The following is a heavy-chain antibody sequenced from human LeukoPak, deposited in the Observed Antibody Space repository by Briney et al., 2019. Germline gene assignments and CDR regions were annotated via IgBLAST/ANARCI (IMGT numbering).Heavy chain of an antibody. CDR3: ARDQYDTWSRRGNFDS. CDR2: IKLDGSEK. V-gene: IGHV3-7*03. Sequence: GGSLRLSCLTSGFTLSTNAMSWVRQAPGKGLEWVANIKLDGSEKNYVDSVKGRFTISRDNTKNSLYLQMNSLRVEDTAVFYCARDQYDTWSRRGNFDSWGQGTLVIVSS. CDR1: GFTLSTNA. D-gene: IGHD3-3*01. J-gene: IGHJ4*02.